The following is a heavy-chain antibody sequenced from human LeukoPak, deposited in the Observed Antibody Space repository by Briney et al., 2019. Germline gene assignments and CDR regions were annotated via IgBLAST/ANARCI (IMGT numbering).Heavy chain of an antibody. CDR3: ARDEAIFGAGYYYGMDV. CDR1: GGSISSDGYY. V-gene: IGHV4-31*03. Sequence: SETLSLTCTVSGGSISSDGYYWSWIRQHPGKGLEWIGYINYSGSTYYNPSLKSRVTISVDTSQNQFSLKLSSVTAADTAVYYCARDEAIFGAGYYYGMDVWGQGTTVTVSS. CDR2: INYSGST. J-gene: IGHJ6*02. D-gene: IGHD3-3*01.